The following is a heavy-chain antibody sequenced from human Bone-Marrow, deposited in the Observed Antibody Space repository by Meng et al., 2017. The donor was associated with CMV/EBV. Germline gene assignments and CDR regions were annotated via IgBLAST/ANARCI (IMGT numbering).Heavy chain of an antibody. V-gene: IGHV3-30-3*01. CDR1: GFIFNNYA. Sequence: GGSLRLSCAASGFIFNNYAIHWVRQAPGKGLEWLAVISYDGTNKFYADSVKGRVTISRDNSKNMLFLQMNSLRPEDTAVYYCARDGINPQGFDPRGQGTLVTVSS. D-gene: IGHD1-26*01. CDR3: ARDGINPQGFDP. J-gene: IGHJ5*02. CDR2: ISYDGTNK.